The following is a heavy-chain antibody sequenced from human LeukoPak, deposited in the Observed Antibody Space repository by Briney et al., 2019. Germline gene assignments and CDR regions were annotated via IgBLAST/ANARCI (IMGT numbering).Heavy chain of an antibody. CDR1: GFTFSDYW. Sequence: PGGSLRLSCAASGFTFSDYWMSWVRQTPEKGLEFVANINRDSTVRNYVDSVKGRFTISRANAENSVRLQMNSLRADDTAVYYCARDPGSSAFDSWGQGTLVTVSS. CDR3: ARDPGSSAFDS. V-gene: IGHV3-7*01. D-gene: IGHD5/OR15-5a*01. CDR2: INRDSTVR. J-gene: IGHJ4*02.